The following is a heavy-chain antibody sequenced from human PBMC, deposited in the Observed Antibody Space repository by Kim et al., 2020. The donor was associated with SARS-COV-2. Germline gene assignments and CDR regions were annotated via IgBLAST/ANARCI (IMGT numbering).Heavy chain of an antibody. D-gene: IGHD3-22*01. CDR3: AREDFYDSGSMDV. J-gene: IGHJ6*02. V-gene: IGHV1-8*01. Sequence: SAPKFQGRITMTRQSAINTAYMELSSLGSEDTAVYYCAREDFYDSGSMDVWGQGTTVTVSS.